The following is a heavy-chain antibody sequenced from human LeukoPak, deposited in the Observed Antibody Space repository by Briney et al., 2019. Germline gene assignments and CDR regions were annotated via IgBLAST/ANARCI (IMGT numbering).Heavy chain of an antibody. Sequence: PGGSLRLSCAASGFTFSSYWTSWVRQAPGKGLEWVANIKQDGSEKYYVDSVKGRFTISRDNAKNSLYLQMNSLRAEDTAVYYCARDFRYLYSSGWYPTLNPWGQGTLVTVSS. J-gene: IGHJ5*02. V-gene: IGHV3-7*01. D-gene: IGHD6-19*01. CDR3: ARDFRYLYSSGWYPTLNP. CDR1: GFTFSSYW. CDR2: IKQDGSEK.